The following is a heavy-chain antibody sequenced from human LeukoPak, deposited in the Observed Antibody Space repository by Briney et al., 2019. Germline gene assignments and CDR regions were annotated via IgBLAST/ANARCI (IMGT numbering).Heavy chain of an antibody. CDR2: INPNSGGT. V-gene: IGHV1-2*02. Sequence: ASVKVSCKASGYTFTGYYMHWERQAPGQGLEWMGWINPNSGGTNYAQKFQGRVTMTRDTSISTAYMELSRLRSDDTAVYYCARAENTMTHLDYWGQGTLVTVSS. CDR3: ARAENTMTHLDY. CDR1: GYTFTGYY. D-gene: IGHD3-22*01. J-gene: IGHJ4*02.